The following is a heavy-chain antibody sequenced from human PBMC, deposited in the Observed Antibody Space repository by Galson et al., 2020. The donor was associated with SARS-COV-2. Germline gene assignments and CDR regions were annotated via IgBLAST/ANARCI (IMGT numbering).Heavy chain of an antibody. CDR3: ANLWSGTDY. Sequence: GGSLRLSCAASGFTFRSYSMNWFRQAPGKGLEWVSYLSSSSSTIYYADSVKGRFTISRDNAKNSLYLQMNSLRAEDTAVYYCANLWSGTDYWGQGTLVTVSS. V-gene: IGHV3-48*04. CDR2: LSSSSSTI. CDR1: GFTFRSYS. J-gene: IGHJ4*02. D-gene: IGHD3-3*01.